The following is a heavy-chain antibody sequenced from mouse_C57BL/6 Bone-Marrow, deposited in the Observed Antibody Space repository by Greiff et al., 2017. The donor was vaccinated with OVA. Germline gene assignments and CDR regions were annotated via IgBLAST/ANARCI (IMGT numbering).Heavy chain of an antibody. Sequence: EVQRVESGGGLVKPGGSLKLSCAASGFTFSSYTMSWVRQTPEKRLEWVATISGGGGNTYYPDSVPGRFTIARDNAKHTLYLQMSSLRSEDTALYYCARGALRSDVWGTGTTVTVSS. CDR2: ISGGGGNT. D-gene: IGHD1-1*01. CDR3: ARGALRSDV. J-gene: IGHJ1*03. V-gene: IGHV5-9*01. CDR1: GFTFSSYT.